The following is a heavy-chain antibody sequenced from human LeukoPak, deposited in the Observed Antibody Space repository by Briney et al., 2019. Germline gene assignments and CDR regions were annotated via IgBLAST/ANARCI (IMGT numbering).Heavy chain of an antibody. V-gene: IGHV4-39*07. CDR1: GDSITSSSYY. CDR2: VYYTGGT. J-gene: IGHJ6*03. Sequence: SETLSLTCSVSGDSITSSSYYWAWIRQPPERGLEWIGSVYYTGGTNYSPSLKSRVTISVDTSKNQFSLKLSSVTAADTAVYYCARAWGGSYSPDYYMDVWGQGTMVTVSS. CDR3: ARAWGGSYSPDYYMDV. D-gene: IGHD1-26*01.